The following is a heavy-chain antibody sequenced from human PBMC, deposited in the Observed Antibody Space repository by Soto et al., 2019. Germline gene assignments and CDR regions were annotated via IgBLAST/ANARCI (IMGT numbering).Heavy chain of an antibody. CDR3: ARVPGTARWWDF. CDR1: GFTFSSYA. J-gene: IGHJ4*02. V-gene: IGHV3-23*01. D-gene: IGHD2-15*01. Sequence: PGGSLRLSCVASGFTFSSYAMGWVRQAPGKGLEWVSGISGSGATTSYADSVKGRFTVSRDNSKNTLYLQMNSLRAEDTAVYYCARVPGTARWWDFWGQGTLVTVSS. CDR2: ISGSGATT.